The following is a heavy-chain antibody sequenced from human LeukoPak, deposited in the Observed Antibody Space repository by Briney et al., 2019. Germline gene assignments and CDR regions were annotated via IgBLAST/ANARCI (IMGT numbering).Heavy chain of an antibody. CDR2: FDTEDGET. J-gene: IGHJ5*02. Sequence: ASVKVSCKVSGYTLTEISIHWGRKPPGTGLERVGGFDTEDGETIYAQKIQGRVTMNEDTSTDTAYMELSSLRAEDTAVYYCARAFSSSSPGEGFDPWGQGTLVTVSS. CDR3: ARAFSSSSPGEGFDP. V-gene: IGHV1-24*01. CDR1: GYTLTEIS. D-gene: IGHD6-6*01.